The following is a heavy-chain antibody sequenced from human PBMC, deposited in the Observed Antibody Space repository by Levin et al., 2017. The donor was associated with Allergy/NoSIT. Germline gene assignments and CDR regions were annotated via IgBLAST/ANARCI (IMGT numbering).Heavy chain of an antibody. CDR3: ARGRGVLWFGDSSFNWFDP. J-gene: IGHJ5*02. Sequence: SETLSLTCAVYGGSFSGYYWSWIRQPPGKGLEWIGEINHSGSTNYNPSLKSRVTISVDTSKNQFSLKLSSVTAADTAVYYCARGRGVLWFGDSSFNWFDPWGQGTLVTVSS. CDR2: INHSGST. D-gene: IGHD3-10*01. CDR1: GGSFSGYY. V-gene: IGHV4-34*01.